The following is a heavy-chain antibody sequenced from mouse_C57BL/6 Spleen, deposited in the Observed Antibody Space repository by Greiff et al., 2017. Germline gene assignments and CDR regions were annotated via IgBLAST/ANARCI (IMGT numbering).Heavy chain of an antibody. CDR1: GYTFTSYW. CDR3: AREVQLRLLSNYAMDY. J-gene: IGHJ4*01. Sequence: QVQLQQPGAELVKPGASVKMSCKASGYTFTSYWITWVKQRPGQGLEWIGDIYPGSGSTNYNEKFKSKATLTVDTSSSTAYMQLSSLTSEDSAVYYCAREVQLRLLSNYAMDYWGQGTSVTVSS. D-gene: IGHD3-2*02. CDR2: IYPGSGST. V-gene: IGHV1-55*01.